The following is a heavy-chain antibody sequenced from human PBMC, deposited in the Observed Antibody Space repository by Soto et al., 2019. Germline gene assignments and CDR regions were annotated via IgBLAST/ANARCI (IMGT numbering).Heavy chain of an antibody. J-gene: IGHJ6*02. CDR1: GGTFSSYA. D-gene: IGHD4-17*01. Sequence: QVQLVQSGAEVKKPGSSVMVSCKASGGTFSSYAISWVRQAPGQGLEWMGGISPIFGTATYAQKFQGRVTITADESTSTAYMELSSLRSEDTAVYYCARVPYGAGRNYYGMDVWGQGTTVTVSS. V-gene: IGHV1-69*12. CDR3: ARVPYGAGRNYYGMDV. CDR2: ISPIFGTA.